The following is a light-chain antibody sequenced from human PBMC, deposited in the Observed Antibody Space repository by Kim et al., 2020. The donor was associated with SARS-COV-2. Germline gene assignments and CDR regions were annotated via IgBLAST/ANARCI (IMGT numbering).Light chain of an antibody. CDR1: QTLTGS. CDR2: RVS. Sequence: DIQMTQSPSTLSASVGDRVTITCRASQTLTGSLAWYQQKPGKAPNLLIYRVSYLESGVPSRFSASGSGTEFSLTISSLQPDDFAAYYCQQYKTYPWTFGQGTKVDIK. J-gene: IGKJ1*01. CDR3: QQYKTYPWT. V-gene: IGKV1-5*03.